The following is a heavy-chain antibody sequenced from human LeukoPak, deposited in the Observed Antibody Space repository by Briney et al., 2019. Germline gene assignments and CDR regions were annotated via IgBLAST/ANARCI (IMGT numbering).Heavy chain of an antibody. CDR1: GFTFSSYG. CDR3: ARDAVDTANAV. Sequence: GGSLRLSCAASGFTFSSYGMHWVRQAPGKGLVWVSHINSDGSITSYADSVKGRFTISRDNAKNTLYLQMNSLRAEDTAVYYCARDAVDTANAVWGQGTMVTVSS. V-gene: IGHV3-74*01. J-gene: IGHJ6*02. D-gene: IGHD5-18*01. CDR2: INSDGSIT.